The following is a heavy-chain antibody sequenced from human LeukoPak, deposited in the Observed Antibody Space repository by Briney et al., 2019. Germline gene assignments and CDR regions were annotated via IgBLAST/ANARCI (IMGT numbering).Heavy chain of an antibody. J-gene: IGHJ4*02. V-gene: IGHV3-23*01. CDR3: AKGVTIFGVVIITPFDY. CDR1: GFTFSSYA. D-gene: IGHD3-3*01. CDR2: ISGSGGST. Sequence: GGSLRLSCAASGFTFSSYAMSWVRQAPGKGLEWVSAISGSGGSTYYADSVKGRFTISRDSSKNTLYLQMNSLRAEDTAVYYCAKGVTIFGVVIITPFDYWGQGTLVTVSS.